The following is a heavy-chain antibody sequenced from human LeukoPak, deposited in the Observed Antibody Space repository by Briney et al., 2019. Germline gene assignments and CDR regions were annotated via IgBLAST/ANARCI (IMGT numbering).Heavy chain of an antibody. D-gene: IGHD3-10*01. V-gene: IGHV3-11*06. CDR2: ISSSSSYT. J-gene: IGHJ6*02. Sequence: PGGSLRLSCAASGFTFSDYYMSWIRQAPGKGLEWVSYISSSSSYTNYADSVKGRFTISRDNAENSLYLQMNSLRAEDTAVYYCARDSGYYGSGSYYNSYYGMDVWGQGTTVTVSS. CDR3: ARDSGYYGSGSYYNSYYGMDV. CDR1: GFTFSDYY.